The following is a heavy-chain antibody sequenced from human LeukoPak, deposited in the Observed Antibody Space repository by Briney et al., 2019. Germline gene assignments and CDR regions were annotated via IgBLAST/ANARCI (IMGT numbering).Heavy chain of an antibody. Sequence: LSLTCAVYGGSFSDYYMSWIRQAPGKGLEWVSYISSSGSTIYYADSVKGRFTISRDNAKNSLYLQMNSLRAEDTAVYYCASFGSYYPYFDYWGQGTLVTVSS. CDR2: ISSSGSTI. CDR3: ASFGSYYPYFDY. V-gene: IGHV3-11*01. D-gene: IGHD1-26*01. J-gene: IGHJ4*02. CDR1: GGSFSDYY.